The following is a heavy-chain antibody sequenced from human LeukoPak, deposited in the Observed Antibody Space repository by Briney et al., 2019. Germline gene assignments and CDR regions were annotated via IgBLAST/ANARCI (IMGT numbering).Heavy chain of an antibody. D-gene: IGHD6-13*01. CDR2: INTTSGAT. CDR3: ARDYGYSSSINPSWTKSLWDYYYYMDV. CDR1: GYTFTVYY. Sequence: ASVKLSCKASGYTFTVYYMHCVRQAPGQGLEWMGWINTTSGATNYAQTSQGRVTMTRDTSISTAYMELSRLRSDETGVYYCARDYGYSSSINPSWTKSLWDYYYYMDVWGKGTTVTISS. J-gene: IGHJ6*03. V-gene: IGHV1-2*02.